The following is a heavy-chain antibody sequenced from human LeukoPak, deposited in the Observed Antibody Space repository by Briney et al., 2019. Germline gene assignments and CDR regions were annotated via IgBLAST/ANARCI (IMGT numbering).Heavy chain of an antibody. J-gene: IGHJ4*02. CDR1: GGTFSSYA. D-gene: IGHD4-23*01. CDR3: ASNYGGNSDY. Sequence: SVKGSCKASGGTFSSYAISWVRQAPGQGLEWMGGIIPIFGTANYAQKFQGRVTITTDESTSTAYMELSSLRSEDTAVYYCASNYGGNSDYWGQGTLVTVSS. CDR2: IIPIFGTA. V-gene: IGHV1-69*05.